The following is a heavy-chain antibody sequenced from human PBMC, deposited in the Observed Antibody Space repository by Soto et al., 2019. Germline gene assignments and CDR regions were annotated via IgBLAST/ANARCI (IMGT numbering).Heavy chain of an antibody. CDR3: TVVGASTDGFHY. CDR2: IRSKPQNYAA. V-gene: IGHV3-73*02. CDR1: GFNFGVSA. Sequence: EVQLVESGGGLVQPGGSLIVSCAGSGFNFGVSAIHWVRQASGKGLEWVGRIRSKPQNYAAAYAASVEGRFTISRDDSKNTSYLQMNNVKPDDAAVYFCTVVGASTDGFHYWGQGPLVTVSS. D-gene: IGHD1-26*01. J-gene: IGHJ4*02.